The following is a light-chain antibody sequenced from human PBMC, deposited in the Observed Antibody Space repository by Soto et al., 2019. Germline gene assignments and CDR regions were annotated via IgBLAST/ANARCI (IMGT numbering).Light chain of an antibody. Sequence: EIVLTQSPATLSLSPGERATHSCRASQSVSSYLAWYQQKPGQAPRLLIYDASNRATGIPARFSGSGSGTDFSLTISSLEPEDFAVYYCQQRSNWPPVTFGGGTKVDI. CDR3: QQRSNWPPVT. V-gene: IGKV3-11*01. CDR2: DAS. J-gene: IGKJ4*01. CDR1: QSVSSY.